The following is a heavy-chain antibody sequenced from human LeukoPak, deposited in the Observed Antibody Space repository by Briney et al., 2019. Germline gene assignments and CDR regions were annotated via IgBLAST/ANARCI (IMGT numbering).Heavy chain of an antibody. CDR3: ARVLKNYYYGMDV. V-gene: IGHV4-34*01. J-gene: IGHJ6*02. Sequence: SETLSLTCAIYGGSFSGYYWSWIRQPPGKGLEWIGEINHSGSTNYNPSLKSRVTISVDTSKNQFSLKLSSVTAADTAVYYCARVLKNYYYGMDVWGQGTTVTVSS. CDR1: GGSFSGYY. CDR2: INHSGST. D-gene: IGHD2-8*01.